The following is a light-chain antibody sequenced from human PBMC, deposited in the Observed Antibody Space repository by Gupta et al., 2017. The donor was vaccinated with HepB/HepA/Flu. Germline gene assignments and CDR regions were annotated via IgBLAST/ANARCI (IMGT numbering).Light chain of an antibody. CDR3: AAWDNSRRGV. Sequence: QSVLTQPPSASGTPGQRVTISCSGSSSNIGKYHVYWYQQVPGTAPKLLIYRNNQRPAGVPGRFSAAKAGTAASLAISGRGDEEEADYYCAAWDNSRRGVFGGGTKLTVL. V-gene: IGLV1-47*01. J-gene: IGLJ2*01. CDR2: RNN. CDR1: SSNIGKYH.